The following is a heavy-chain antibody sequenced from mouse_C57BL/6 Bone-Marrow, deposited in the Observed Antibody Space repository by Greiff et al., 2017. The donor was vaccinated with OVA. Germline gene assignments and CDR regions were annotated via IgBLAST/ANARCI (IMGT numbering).Heavy chain of an antibody. V-gene: IGHV1-15*01. Sequence: QVQLKQSGAELVRPGASVTLSCKASGYTFTDYEMHWVKQTPVHGLEWIGAIDPETGGTAYNQKFKGKAILTADNSSSTAYMELRSLTSEDSAVYYCTLSRVDYWGQGTTLTVSS. D-gene: IGHD1-1*01. CDR3: TLSRVDY. J-gene: IGHJ2*01. CDR2: IDPETGGT. CDR1: GYTFTDYE.